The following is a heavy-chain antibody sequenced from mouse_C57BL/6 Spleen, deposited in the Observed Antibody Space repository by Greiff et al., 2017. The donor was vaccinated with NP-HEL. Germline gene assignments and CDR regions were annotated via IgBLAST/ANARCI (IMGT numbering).Heavy chain of an antibody. CDR3: ANEGSGYYGG. D-gene: IGHD1-1*01. Sequence: QVHLKQSGAELVRPGASVKLSCTASGYTFTDSYIHWVKQRPGQGLEWIARIYPGSGNTYYNGKFKGKATLTAEKSSSTAYMQLSGLTSEDSAVYLCANEGSGYYGGWGQGTTLTVYS. V-gene: IGHV1-76*01. J-gene: IGHJ2*01. CDR2: IYPGSGNT. CDR1: GYTFTDSY.